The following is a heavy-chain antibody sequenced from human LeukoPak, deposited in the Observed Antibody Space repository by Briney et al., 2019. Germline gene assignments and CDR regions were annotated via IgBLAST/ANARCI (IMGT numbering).Heavy chain of an antibody. CDR1: GLTCKNCA. CDR3: AKRGVVIRAVILVGFHKEAYYFDY. J-gene: IGHJ4*02. V-gene: IGHV3-23*01. D-gene: IGHD3-10*01. CDR2: ISDGGGSR. Sequence: PGESLRLSCVAAGLTCKNCAMIWVRQAPLKKLEWVAGISDGGGSRNYADSVKGRFTISRDNPKNTLYLQMNSLRAEDTAVYFCAKRGVVIRAVILVGFHKEAYYFDYWGQGALVTVSS.